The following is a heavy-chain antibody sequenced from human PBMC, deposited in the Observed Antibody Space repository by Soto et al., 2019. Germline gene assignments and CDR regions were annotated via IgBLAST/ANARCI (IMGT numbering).Heavy chain of an antibody. CDR2: INAGNGNT. CDR1: GYTFTSYA. Sequence: QVQLVQSGAEVKKPGASVKVSCKASGYTFTSYAMHWVRQAPGQRLEWMGWINAGNGNTKYSQKFQGRVTITRDTYASTAYMELSRLRSEDTAVYYCARGPGGHDGHEHYWGQGTLVTVSS. V-gene: IGHV1-3*01. CDR3: ARGPGGHDGHEHY. D-gene: IGHD2-15*01. J-gene: IGHJ4*02.